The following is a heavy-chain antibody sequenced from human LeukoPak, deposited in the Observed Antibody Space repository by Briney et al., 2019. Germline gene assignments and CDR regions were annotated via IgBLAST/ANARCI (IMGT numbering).Heavy chain of an antibody. D-gene: IGHD5-24*01. Sequence: GGSLRLSCAASGLTADSSHMSWVRQAPGKGPEWVANIKQDGSERYYVDSVKDRFTVSRDNAKNSLCLQMNSLRGDDTAVYYCATVSGERWLQANRNRYGASDIWGQGTVVIVSS. CDR1: GLTADSSH. CDR3: ATVSGERWLQANRNRYGASDI. V-gene: IGHV3-7*01. J-gene: IGHJ3*02. CDR2: IKQDGSER.